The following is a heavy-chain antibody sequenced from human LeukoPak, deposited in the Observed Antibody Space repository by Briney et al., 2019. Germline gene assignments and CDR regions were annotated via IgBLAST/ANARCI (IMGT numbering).Heavy chain of an antibody. Sequence: PGGSLRLSCAASGFTFSSYTMNWVRQAPGKGLEWVSSISSSSSYIYYADSVKGRFTISRDNAKNSLYLQMNSLRAEDTAVYYCAREVSVVPAASDYWGQGTLVTVSS. CDR3: AREVSVVPAASDY. CDR2: ISSSSSYI. D-gene: IGHD2-2*01. V-gene: IGHV3-21*01. J-gene: IGHJ4*02. CDR1: GFTFSSYT.